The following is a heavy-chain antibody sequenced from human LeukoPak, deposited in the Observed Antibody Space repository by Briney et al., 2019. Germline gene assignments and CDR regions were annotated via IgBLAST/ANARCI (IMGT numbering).Heavy chain of an antibody. CDR1: GFTFSSYG. CDR2: ISSSSSSI. J-gene: IGHJ4*02. CDR3: ARELVTSSY. V-gene: IGHV3-21*01. Sequence: GRSLRLSCAASGFTFSSYGMNWVRQAPGKGLEWVSSISSSSSSIYYADSVKGRFTISRDNAKDSLYLQMNSLRAEDTAVYYCARELVTSSYWGQGTLVTVSS. D-gene: IGHD4-23*01.